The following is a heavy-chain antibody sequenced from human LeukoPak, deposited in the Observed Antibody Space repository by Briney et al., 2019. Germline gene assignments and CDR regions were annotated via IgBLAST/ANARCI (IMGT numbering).Heavy chain of an antibody. V-gene: IGHV3-48*03. CDR2: LSSRGSTK. Sequence: GGSLRLSCAASGFTFSSYDMNWVRQAPGKGLEWVSYLSSRGSTKYYADSVKGRFTISRDNAKDSLYLQMNSLRAEDTAVYYCATLRRSRSENYWGQGTLVTVSS. CDR3: ATLRRSRSENY. J-gene: IGHJ4*02. D-gene: IGHD3-10*01. CDR1: GFTFSSYD.